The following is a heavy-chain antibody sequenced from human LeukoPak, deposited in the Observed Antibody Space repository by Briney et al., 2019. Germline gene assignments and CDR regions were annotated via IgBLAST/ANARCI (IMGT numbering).Heavy chain of an antibody. CDR1: GGSISSSSYY. CDR3: ARAGYSYGQDY. Sequence: SETLSLTCTVSGGSISSSSYYWGWIRQPPGKGLEWIGSMYSSGSTYYNPSLKSRVTISVDTSKNQFSLKLSSVTAADTAVYYCARAGYSYGQDYWGQGTLVTVSS. D-gene: IGHD5-18*01. CDR2: MYSSGST. V-gene: IGHV4-39*07. J-gene: IGHJ4*02.